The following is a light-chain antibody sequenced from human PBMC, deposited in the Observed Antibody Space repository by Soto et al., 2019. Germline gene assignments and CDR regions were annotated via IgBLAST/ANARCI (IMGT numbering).Light chain of an antibody. CDR2: GAS. J-gene: IGKJ5*01. V-gene: IGKV3D-11*02. CDR3: QQRRSWQVT. CDR1: QSVSNN. Sequence: EIVMTQSPATLSVSPGERATLSCRASQSVSNNLAWYQQKPGQAPRLLIYGASNRATGIPDRFSGSGSGTDFTLTISSLEPEDFAVYYCQQRRSWQVTFGQGTRLEI.